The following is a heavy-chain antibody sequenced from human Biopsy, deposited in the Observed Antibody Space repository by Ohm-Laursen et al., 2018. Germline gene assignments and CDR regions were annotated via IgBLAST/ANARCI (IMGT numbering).Heavy chain of an antibody. Sequence: ASSVKVSCKVLGGTFSASGISWVRLAPGHGLEFVGGIIPIFQTTHYAQSFQGRVTIVADKSTSTAYMELSSLRSDDTAIYYCATVRGLVWFGELIAWGQGTLVTVSS. CDR2: IIPIFQTT. D-gene: IGHD3-10*01. CDR1: GGTFSASG. V-gene: IGHV1-69*06. CDR3: ATVRGLVWFGELIA. J-gene: IGHJ5*02.